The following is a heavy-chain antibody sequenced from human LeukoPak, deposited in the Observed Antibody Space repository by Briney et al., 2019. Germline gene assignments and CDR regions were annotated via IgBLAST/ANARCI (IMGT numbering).Heavy chain of an antibody. CDR1: GGTFSSYA. D-gene: IGHD1-26*01. Sequence: SVKVSCKVSGGTFSSYAISWVRQAPGQRLEWMGRIIPIFGTANYAQKFQGRVTITTDESTSTAYMELSSLRSEDTAVYYCARGPIVGATGGYYMDVWGKGTTVTVSS. V-gene: IGHV1-69*05. CDR3: ARGPIVGATGGYYMDV. J-gene: IGHJ6*03. CDR2: IIPIFGTA.